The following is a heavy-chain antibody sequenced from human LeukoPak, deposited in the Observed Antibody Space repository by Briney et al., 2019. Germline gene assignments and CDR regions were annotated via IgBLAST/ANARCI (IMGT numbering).Heavy chain of an antibody. Sequence: GGSLRLSCAASGLTFSSYSMNWVRQAPGKGLEWVSSISSSSSYIYYADSVKCRFTISRDNAKNSLYLQMNSLRAEDTAVYYCARDADEYYFDYWGQGTLVTVSS. J-gene: IGHJ4*02. CDR3: ARDADEYYFDY. CDR1: GLTFSSYS. V-gene: IGHV3-21*01. CDR2: ISSSSSYI.